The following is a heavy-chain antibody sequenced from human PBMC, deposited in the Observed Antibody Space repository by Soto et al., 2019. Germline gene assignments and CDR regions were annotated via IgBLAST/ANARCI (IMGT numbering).Heavy chain of an antibody. V-gene: IGHV4-59*01. J-gene: IGHJ4*02. CDR2: IFHTGST. CDR3: AALDGALDY. Sequence: SETLSLTCTVSGDSFSSYYWAWIRQPPGKGLEWIASIFHTGSTNYNPSLKSRVTISVDTSKNQVSLRLRSVTAADTAVYYCAALDGALDYWGQGTLVTVSS. D-gene: IGHD3-10*01. CDR1: GDSFSSYY.